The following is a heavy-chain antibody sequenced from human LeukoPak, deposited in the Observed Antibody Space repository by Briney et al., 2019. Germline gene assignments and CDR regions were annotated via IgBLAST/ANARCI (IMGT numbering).Heavy chain of an antibody. Sequence: SGTLSLTCTVSGGSISSGDYYWSWIRQPPGKGLEWIGYIYYSGSTYYNPSLKSRVTISVDTSKNQFSLKLSSVTAADTAVYYCASHGGYPNYYYYGMDVWGQGTTATVSS. J-gene: IGHJ6*02. CDR1: GGSISSGDYY. CDR2: IYYSGST. V-gene: IGHV4-30-4*01. CDR3: ASHGGYPNYYYYGMDV. D-gene: IGHD3-16*02.